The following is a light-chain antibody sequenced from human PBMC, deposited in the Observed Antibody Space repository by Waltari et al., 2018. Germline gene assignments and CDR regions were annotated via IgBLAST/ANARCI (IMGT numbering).Light chain of an antibody. CDR3: QSYDTSLSVV. CDR2: GTS. V-gene: IGLV1-40*01. Sequence: QSVLTPPPSVSGAPGQRVSISCTCSGSTLGAGSAVHWYQQHPGKAPKLLIYGTSTRPPGVPDRFFGSQSGTSASLAITALQAEDEAEYYCQSYDTSLSVVFGGGTKLTVL. J-gene: IGLJ2*01. CDR1: GSTLGAGSA.